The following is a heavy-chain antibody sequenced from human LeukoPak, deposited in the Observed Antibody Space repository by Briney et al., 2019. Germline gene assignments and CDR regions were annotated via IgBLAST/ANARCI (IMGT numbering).Heavy chain of an antibody. D-gene: IGHD1-26*01. CDR3: ATRVGAQGD. J-gene: IGHJ4*02. V-gene: IGHV3-74*01. Sequence: GGSLRLSCAASGFTFSSYWMHWVRQARGKGLVWVSRISGDGTTTTYADAVKGRFTISRDNAKNTVSLQMNSLRAEDTAVYYCATRVGAQGDWGQGTLVTVSS. CDR2: ISGDGTTT. CDR1: GFTFSSYW.